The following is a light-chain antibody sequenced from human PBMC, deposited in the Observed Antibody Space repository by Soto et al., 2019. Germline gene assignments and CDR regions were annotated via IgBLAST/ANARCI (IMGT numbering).Light chain of an antibody. CDR1: SSDVGGYNY. Sequence: QSALTQPPSASASPGQSVTISCTGTSSDVGGYNYVSWYQQHPGKAPKLMIYEVSKRPSGVSDRFSGSKSGNTASLTVSGLQAEDEADYYCSSYAGSNIGVFGTGTKLTVL. V-gene: IGLV2-8*01. CDR3: SSYAGSNIGV. J-gene: IGLJ1*01. CDR2: EVS.